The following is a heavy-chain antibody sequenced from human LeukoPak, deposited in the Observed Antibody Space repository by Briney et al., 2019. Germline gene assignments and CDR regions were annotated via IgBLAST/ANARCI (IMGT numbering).Heavy chain of an antibody. Sequence: ASVKVSCKASGYTFTSYGISWVRQAPGQGLEWMGRIIPILGIANYAQKFQGRVTITADKSTSTAYMELSSLRSEDTAVYYCARDLQQLVLSSFRQIWGQGTMVTVSS. J-gene: IGHJ3*02. CDR3: ARDLQQLVLSSFRQI. CDR2: IIPILGIA. CDR1: GYTFTSYG. D-gene: IGHD6-13*01. V-gene: IGHV1-69*04.